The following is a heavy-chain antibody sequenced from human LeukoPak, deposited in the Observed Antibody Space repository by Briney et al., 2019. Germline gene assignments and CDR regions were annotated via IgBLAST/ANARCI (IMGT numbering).Heavy chain of an antibody. Sequence: GGSLRLSCAASGFTFSSYGMHWVRQAPGKGLEWVAGIWYDGSNKYYADSVKCRFTSSRDNSKNTLYLQMNRLRAEDTAVYYCAKEIAAARTSDYYYYMDVWGKGTTVTVSS. J-gene: IGHJ6*03. CDR1: GFTFSSYG. V-gene: IGHV3-33*06. CDR2: IWYDGSNK. CDR3: AKEIAAARTSDYYYYMDV. D-gene: IGHD6-13*01.